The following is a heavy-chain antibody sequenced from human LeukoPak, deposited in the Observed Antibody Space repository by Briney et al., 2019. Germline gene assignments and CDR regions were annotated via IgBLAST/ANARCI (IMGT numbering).Heavy chain of an antibody. CDR1: GGSISSYY. CDR3: ARGNGDYALMGV. Sequence: SETLSLTCTVSGGSISSYYWSWIRQPPGKGLEWIGYIYYSGSTNYNPSLKSRVTISVDTSKNQFSLKLSSVTAADTAVYYCARGNGDYALMGVWGKGTTVTVSS. V-gene: IGHV4-59*01. D-gene: IGHD4-17*01. J-gene: IGHJ6*04. CDR2: IYYSGST.